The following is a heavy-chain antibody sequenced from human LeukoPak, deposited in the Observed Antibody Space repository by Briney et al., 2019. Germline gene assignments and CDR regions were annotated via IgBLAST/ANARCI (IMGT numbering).Heavy chain of an antibody. J-gene: IGHJ4*02. CDR3: ARFGRTAAAVDY. V-gene: IGHV4-34*01. CDR1: GGSFSGYY. CDR2: INHSGST. Sequence: SETLSLTCAVYGGSFSGYYWSWIRQPPEKGLEWIGEINHSGSTNYNPSLKSRVTISVDTSKNQFSLRLSSVTAADTAVYYCARFGRTAAAVDYWGQGTLVTVSS. D-gene: IGHD6-13*01.